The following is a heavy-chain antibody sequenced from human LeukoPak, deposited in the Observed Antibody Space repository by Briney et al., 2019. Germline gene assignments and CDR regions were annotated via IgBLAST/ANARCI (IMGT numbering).Heavy chain of an antibody. Sequence: PSETLSLTCTVSGGSISSYYWSWIRQPPGKGLEWIGYIYYSGSTNYNPSLKSRVTISVDTSKNQFSLKLSSVTAADTAVCYCARAVVVPAAQRAYYYYYMDVWGKGTTVTVSS. CDR1: GGSISSYY. CDR3: ARAVVVPAAQRAYYYYYMDV. D-gene: IGHD2-2*01. V-gene: IGHV4-59*01. J-gene: IGHJ6*03. CDR2: IYYSGST.